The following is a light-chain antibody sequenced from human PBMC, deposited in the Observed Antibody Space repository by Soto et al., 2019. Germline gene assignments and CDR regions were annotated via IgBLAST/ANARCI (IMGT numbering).Light chain of an antibody. CDR3: MQSTQLPPT. CDR2: QVS. J-gene: IGKJ5*01. CDR1: HSLLHITGETF. Sequence: DVVMTQTPLSLSVAPGQPASISCKSSHSLLHITGETFLFWYLQKPVQSPQLLIYQVSTRVSGVPDRFSGRGSGTDFTLEISRVETDAVGIYYCMQSTQLPPTFGQGTRLGIE. V-gene: IGKV2D-29*02.